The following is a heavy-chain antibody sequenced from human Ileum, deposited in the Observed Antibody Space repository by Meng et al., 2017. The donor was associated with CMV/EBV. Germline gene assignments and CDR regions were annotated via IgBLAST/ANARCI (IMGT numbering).Heavy chain of an antibody. V-gene: IGHV1-2*02. CDR1: GYTFTGYY. CDR3: ARDGAAGIRNWFDP. J-gene: IGHJ5*02. D-gene: IGHD6-13*01. CDR2: INPNSGGT. Sequence: SGYTFTGYYMHWVRQAPGQGLEWMGWINPNSGGTDSAQKFQGRVTMTRDTSISTAYMELSRLRSDDTAVYYCARDGAAGIRNWFDPWGQGTLVTVSS.